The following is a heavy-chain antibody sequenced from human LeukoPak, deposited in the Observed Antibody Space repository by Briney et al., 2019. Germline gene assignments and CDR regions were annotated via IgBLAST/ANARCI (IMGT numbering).Heavy chain of an antibody. CDR1: GGSIRRSNW. CDR2: IYHSGST. D-gene: IGHD3-9*01. Sequence: PSETLSLTCAVSGGSIRRSNWWRWVRPPPGKGRGGVGEIYHSGSTNYNPSLKSRVTISVDKSKNHFSLKLSSVTAADTAVYYCARFDWLLSFDYWGQGTLVTVSS. CDR3: ARFDWLLSFDY. V-gene: IGHV4-4*02. J-gene: IGHJ4*02.